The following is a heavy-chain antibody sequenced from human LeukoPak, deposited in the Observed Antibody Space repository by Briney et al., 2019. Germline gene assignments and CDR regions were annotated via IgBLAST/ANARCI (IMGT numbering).Heavy chain of an antibody. CDR3: ARHAGGIAAAGTRPFDY. V-gene: IGHV4-39*01. CDR2: IYYSGST. Sequence: SETLSLTCTVSGASFSSSTYYWGWIRQPPRKGLEWIGSIYYSGSTYYNPSLKSRVTMSVDTSKNQFSLKLSSVTAADTAVYYCARHAGGIAAAGTRPFDYWGQGTLVTVSS. D-gene: IGHD6-13*01. J-gene: IGHJ4*02. CDR1: GASFSSSTYY.